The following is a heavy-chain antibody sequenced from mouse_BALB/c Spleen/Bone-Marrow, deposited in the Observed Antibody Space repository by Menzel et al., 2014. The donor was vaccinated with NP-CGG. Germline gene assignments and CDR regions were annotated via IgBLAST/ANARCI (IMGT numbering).Heavy chain of an antibody. D-gene: IGHD2-2*01. V-gene: IGHV14-3*02. CDR2: IDPANGNT. CDR1: GFNIRDTY. Sequence: EVKLMESGAELAKPGASVKLSCTASGFNIRDTYMHWVKQRPEQGLEWIGRIDPANGNTKYDPKFQGKATITADTSSNTAYLQLSSLTSEDTAVYYCASYVYGYYFDYWGQGTTLTVSS. J-gene: IGHJ2*01. CDR3: ASYVYGYYFDY.